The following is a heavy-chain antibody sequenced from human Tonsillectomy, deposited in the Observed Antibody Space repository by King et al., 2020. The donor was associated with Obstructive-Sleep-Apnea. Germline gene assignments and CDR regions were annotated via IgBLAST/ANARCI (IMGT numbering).Heavy chain of an antibody. CDR2: ISSDGKTE. V-gene: IGHV3-30*04. J-gene: IGHJ6*02. CDR1: GFTFSDYV. Sequence: QLVESGGGVVQPGKFLRLSCAASGFTFSDYVLHWVRHVPGRGLRWVAGISSDGKTEDYTEAVKGRFTIFKDNSKKTLYLQMNSLRFDDSAVYFCTRGGWGLGESLFRFPMGLWGQGTTVTVSS. D-gene: IGHD3-10*01. CDR3: TRGGWGLGESLFRFPMGL.